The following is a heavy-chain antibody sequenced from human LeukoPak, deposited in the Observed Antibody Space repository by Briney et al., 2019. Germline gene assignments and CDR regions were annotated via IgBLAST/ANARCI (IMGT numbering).Heavy chain of an antibody. CDR3: ARDRPTTYYYDSSGYWIDY. Sequence: PSETLSLTCTVSGGSISSYYWSWIRQPPGKGLEWIGYIYYSGSTNYNPSLKSRVTISVDTSKNQFSLKLSSVTAADTAVYYCARDRPTTYYYDSSGYWIDYWGQGTLVTVSS. D-gene: IGHD3-22*01. V-gene: IGHV4-59*12. CDR2: IYYSGST. CDR1: GGSISSYY. J-gene: IGHJ4*02.